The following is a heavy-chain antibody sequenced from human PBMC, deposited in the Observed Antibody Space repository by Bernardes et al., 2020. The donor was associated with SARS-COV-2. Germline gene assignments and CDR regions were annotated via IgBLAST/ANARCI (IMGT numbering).Heavy chain of an antibody. J-gene: IGHJ4*02. V-gene: IGHV3-30*18. D-gene: IGHD1-26*01. CDR1: GFSFSNFG. CDR3: AKRSAIWELLGQGYYFDY. CDR2: ISYEGSNK. Sequence: GGSLRLSCVASGFSFSNFGMHWVRQIPGKGLEWVAIISYEGSNKYYADSVKGRLSISRDNSRNTLYLQMNSLRTEDTAVYYCAKRSAIWELLGQGYYFDYWGQGALVTVSS.